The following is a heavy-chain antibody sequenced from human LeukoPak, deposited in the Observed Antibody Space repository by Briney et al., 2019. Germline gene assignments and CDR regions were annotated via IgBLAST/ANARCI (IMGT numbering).Heavy chain of an antibody. CDR2: IYSVGST. D-gene: IGHD6-19*01. J-gene: IGHJ4*02. CDR3: ARDNQWLVPYY. V-gene: IGHV3-66*01. CDR1: GFTVRSSY. Sequence: PGGSLRLSCAASGFTVRSSYMTWVRQAPGKGLEGVSVIYSVGSTFYADSVKGRFTISRDSSKNTLYLQMNSLRAEDTAVYYCARDNQWLVPYYWRKGTVVSVSS.